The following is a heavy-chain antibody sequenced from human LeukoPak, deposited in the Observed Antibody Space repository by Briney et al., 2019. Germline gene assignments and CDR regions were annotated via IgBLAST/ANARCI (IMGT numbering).Heavy chain of an antibody. CDR1: GFTFSSYG. V-gene: IGHV3-30*02. CDR3: AKDPNIVVVPAAIERDFDY. Sequence: GGSLRLSCAASGFTFSSYGMHWVRQAPGKGLEWVAFIRYDGSNKYYADSVKGRFTISRDNSKNTLYLQMNSLRAEDTAVYYCAKDPNIVVVPAAIERDFDYWGQGTLVTVSS. CDR2: IRYDGSNK. D-gene: IGHD2-2*02. J-gene: IGHJ4*02.